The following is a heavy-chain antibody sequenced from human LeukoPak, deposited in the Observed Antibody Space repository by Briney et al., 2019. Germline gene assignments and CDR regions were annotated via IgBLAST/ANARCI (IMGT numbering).Heavy chain of an antibody. CDR3: ARAPGYYDSSGVFDY. CDR2: INPSGGST. D-gene: IGHD3-22*01. CDR1: GYTFTSYY. J-gene: IGHJ4*02. V-gene: IGHV1-46*01. Sequence: ASVKVSCKASGYTFTSYYMHWVRQAPGQGLEWMGIINPSGGSTSCAQKFQGRVTMTRDTSTSTVYMELSSLRSEDTAVCYCARAPGYYDSSGVFDYWGQGTLVTVSS.